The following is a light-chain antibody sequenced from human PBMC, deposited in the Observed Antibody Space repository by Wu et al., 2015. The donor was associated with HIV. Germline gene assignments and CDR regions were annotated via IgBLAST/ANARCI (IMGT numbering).Light chain of an antibody. V-gene: IGKV3-20*01. CDR1: QNINSYS. Sequence: EIVLTQSPGTLSLSPGERATLSCRASQNINSYSLAWYQQKPGQPPRLLIYIASSRATGVPDRFSGSGSGTDFTLTISRLEPEDFAVYYCQQYEASPLTFGGGTKVEIQ. CDR3: QQYEASPLT. CDR2: IAS. J-gene: IGKJ4*01.